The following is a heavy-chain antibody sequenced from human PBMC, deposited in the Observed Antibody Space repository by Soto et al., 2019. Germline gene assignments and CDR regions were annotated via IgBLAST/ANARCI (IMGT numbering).Heavy chain of an antibody. V-gene: IGHV4-59*01. Sequence: SETLSLTCTVSGGSISSYYWSWIRQPPGKGLEWIGYMYFSGSTNYNPSLKNRVTISVDTSKNQFSLKLSSVTAADTAVYYCAREYSSGWAKWFDPWGQGTLVTVSS. CDR3: AREYSSGWAKWFDP. J-gene: IGHJ5*02. CDR2: MYFSGST. D-gene: IGHD6-19*01. CDR1: GGSISSYY.